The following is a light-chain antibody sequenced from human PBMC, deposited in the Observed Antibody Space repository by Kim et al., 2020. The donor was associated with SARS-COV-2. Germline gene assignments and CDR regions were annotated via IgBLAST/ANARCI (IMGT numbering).Light chain of an antibody. CDR1: QSNSMW. V-gene: IGKV1-5*03. CDR2: KAS. Sequence: STLSASVGDRVIITRRASQSNSMWLAWYQQKPGKAPKLLISKASSLQSGVPSRFSGSGSGTEFTLTISSLQPDDFGTYYCQQYDNYFGQGTKLEI. J-gene: IGKJ2*01. CDR3: QQYDNY.